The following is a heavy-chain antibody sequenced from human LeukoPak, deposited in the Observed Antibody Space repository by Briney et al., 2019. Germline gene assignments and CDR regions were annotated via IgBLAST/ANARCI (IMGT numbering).Heavy chain of an antibody. D-gene: IGHD3-16*02. V-gene: IGHV4-34*01. CDR1: GESLSNYY. J-gene: IGHJ4*02. Sequence: PSETLSLTCAVYGESLSNYYWSWIRQPPGKGLEWIGEINHYGSTNYNPSLKSRITISVDTSKNQFSLKLSSVTAADTAVYYCARDYLFDDYVWGSYRYSRTFDYWGQGTLVTVSS. CDR3: ARDYLFDDYVWGSYRYSRTFDY. CDR2: INHYGST.